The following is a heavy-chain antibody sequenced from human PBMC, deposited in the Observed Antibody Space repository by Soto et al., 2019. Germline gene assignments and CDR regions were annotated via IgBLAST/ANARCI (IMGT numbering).Heavy chain of an antibody. CDR3: ARGRQWLVYYFDY. J-gene: IGHJ4*02. CDR2: INHSGSN. Sequence: QVQLQQWGAGLLKPSETLSLTCAVYGGSFSGYYWSWIRQPPGKGLEWIGEINHSGSNNYNPSLMSRVPISSDPSKNQCSRTLRSVPAADTAVYYCARGRQWLVYYFDYWGQGTLVTVSS. CDR1: GGSFSGYY. D-gene: IGHD6-19*01. V-gene: IGHV4-34*01.